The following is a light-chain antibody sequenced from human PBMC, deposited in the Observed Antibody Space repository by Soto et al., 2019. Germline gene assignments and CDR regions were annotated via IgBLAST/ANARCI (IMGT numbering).Light chain of an antibody. V-gene: IGKV1-17*01. CDR1: QDIRND. CDR3: LQHNSYPLT. Sequence: DIQMTQSPSSLSASVGDRVTITCRASQDIRNDLGWYQQRSGKAPQRLISAASSLQSGVSSRFSGSGSGTAFTLTINSLQPEDFATYYCLQHNSYPLTFGGVTKVE. J-gene: IGKJ4*01. CDR2: AAS.